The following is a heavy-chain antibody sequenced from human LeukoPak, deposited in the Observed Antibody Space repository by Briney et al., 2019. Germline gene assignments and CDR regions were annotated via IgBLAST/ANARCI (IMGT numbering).Heavy chain of an antibody. Sequence: PSETLSLTCSVSGGSVSSYYWSWIRRSPGKGLGWIGYIHNSGRTNYNPSLKSRVTGFVDTSKNQVSLRLSSVTAADTAVYYCARHGTISSESYFDYWGQGALVTVSS. CDR3: ARHGTISSESYFDY. J-gene: IGHJ4*02. CDR1: GGSVSSYY. D-gene: IGHD1-14*01. CDR2: IHNSGRT. V-gene: IGHV4-59*08.